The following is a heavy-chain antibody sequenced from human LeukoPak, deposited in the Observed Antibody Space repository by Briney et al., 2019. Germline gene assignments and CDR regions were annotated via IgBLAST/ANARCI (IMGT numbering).Heavy chain of an antibody. V-gene: IGHV3-11*04. D-gene: IGHD3-22*01. J-gene: IGHJ3*02. CDR3: ARDWRDSSGKFPNDAFDI. CDR1: GFTFSDNY. Sequence: GGSLRLSCAASGFTFSDNYMSWIRQAPGKGLEWVSYISSSGSIYYADSVKGRFTISRDNAKNSLYLQMNSLRAEDTAVYYCARDWRDSSGKFPNDAFDIWGQGTRVTVS. CDR2: ISSSGSI.